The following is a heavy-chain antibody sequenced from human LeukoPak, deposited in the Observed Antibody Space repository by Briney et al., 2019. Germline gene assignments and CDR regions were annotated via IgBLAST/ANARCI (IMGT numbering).Heavy chain of an antibody. J-gene: IGHJ3*02. CDR1: GGSISSGGYY. Sequence: PSETLSPTCTVSGGSISSGGYYWSWIRQHPGKGLEWIGYIYYSGSTYYNPSLKSRVTISVDTSKNQFSLKLSSVTAADTAVYYCARVLYGAGAFDIWGQGTMVTVSS. CDR2: IYYSGST. V-gene: IGHV4-31*03. CDR3: ARVLYGAGAFDI. D-gene: IGHD4-17*01.